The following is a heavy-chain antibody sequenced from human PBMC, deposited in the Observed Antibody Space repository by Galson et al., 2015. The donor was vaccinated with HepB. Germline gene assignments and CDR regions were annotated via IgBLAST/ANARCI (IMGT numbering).Heavy chain of an antibody. CDR2: ISTYSGNT. CDR3: VRDKDHAFDI. Sequence: SVKVSCKASGYTFTSPGISWVRQAPGQGLEWMGWISTYSGNTNYAQKLLDRVTMTTDTSTTTAYMELRSLRSDDTAVYYCVRDKDHAFDIWGQGTMVAVSS. CDR1: GYTFTSPG. V-gene: IGHV1-18*01. J-gene: IGHJ3*02.